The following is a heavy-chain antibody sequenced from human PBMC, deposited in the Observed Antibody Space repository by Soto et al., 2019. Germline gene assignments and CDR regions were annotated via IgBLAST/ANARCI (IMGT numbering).Heavy chain of an antibody. Sequence: QVQLVQSGAEVKKPGASVKVSCKASGYTFSNYGISWVRQGPGHGLEWMGWISGYDGNTHYEEKVQDRIKMTTDTSTSTTYLEMRSLRSDDTAVYFCARDPGFDFGSSYAFSMDVWGQGTTVTVSS. J-gene: IGHJ6*02. CDR1: GYTFSNYG. CDR3: ARDPGFDFGSSYAFSMDV. D-gene: IGHD3-10*01. V-gene: IGHV1-18*01. CDR2: ISGYDGNT.